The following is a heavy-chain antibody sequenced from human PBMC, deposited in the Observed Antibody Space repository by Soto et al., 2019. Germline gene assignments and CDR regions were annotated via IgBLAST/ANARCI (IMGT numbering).Heavy chain of an antibody. D-gene: IGHD2-15*01. Sequence: QVQLVQSGAEVKKPGSSVKVSCKASGGTFSSYAISWVRQAPGQGLEWMGGIIPIFGTANYAQKFQGRVTITADESTSTAYMELSSLRSEDTAVYYCARYCSGGSCYARDAFDIWGQGTMVTVSS. CDR2: IIPIFGTA. V-gene: IGHV1-69*01. CDR1: GGTFSSYA. CDR3: ARYCSGGSCYARDAFDI. J-gene: IGHJ3*02.